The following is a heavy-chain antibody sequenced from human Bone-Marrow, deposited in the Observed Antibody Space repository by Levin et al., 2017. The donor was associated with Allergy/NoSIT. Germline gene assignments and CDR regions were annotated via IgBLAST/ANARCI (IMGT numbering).Heavy chain of an antibody. CDR1: AGSVSTDNYY. J-gene: IGHJ3*02. CDR3: GGVRDAFDI. Sequence: SETLSLTCSVSVSAGSVSTDNYYWSWIRQPPGKGLEWIGYISHRGSTHYNPSLQSRVTIATDMSKNQFSLKLRAGTAADTAVYYCGGVRDAFDIWGQGTMVTVSS. CDR2: ISHRGST. V-gene: IGHV4-61*01.